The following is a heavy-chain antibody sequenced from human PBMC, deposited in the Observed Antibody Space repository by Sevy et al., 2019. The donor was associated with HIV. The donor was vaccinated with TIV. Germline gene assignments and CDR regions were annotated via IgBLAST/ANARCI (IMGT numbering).Heavy chain of an antibody. CDR2: ISSSSSYI. Sequence: GGSLRLSCAASGFTFSSYSMNWVRQVPGKGLEWVSSISSSSSYIYYADSVKGRFTISRDNAKNSLYLQMNSLRAEDTAVYYCARGSVRGSYYYGMDVWGQGTKLTVSS. CDR3: ARGSVRGSYYYGMDV. J-gene: IGHJ6*02. V-gene: IGHV3-21*01. CDR1: GFTFSSYS. D-gene: IGHD3-16*01.